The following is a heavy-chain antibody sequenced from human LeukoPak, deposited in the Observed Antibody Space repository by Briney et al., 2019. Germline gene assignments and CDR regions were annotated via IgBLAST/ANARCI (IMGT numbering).Heavy chain of an antibody. Sequence: SETLSLTCTVSDGSISNYYWTWIRQPPGKGLEWIGSIYYSGSTYYNPSLKSRVTISVDTSKNQFSLKLSSVTAADTAVYYCARAGIAVAGDAFDIWGRGTMVTVSS. CDR3: ARAGIAVAGDAFDI. V-gene: IGHV4-39*07. J-gene: IGHJ3*02. D-gene: IGHD6-19*01. CDR2: IYYSGST. CDR1: DGSISNYY.